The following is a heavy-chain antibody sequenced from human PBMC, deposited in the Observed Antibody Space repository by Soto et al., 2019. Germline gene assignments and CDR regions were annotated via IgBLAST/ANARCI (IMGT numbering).Heavy chain of an antibody. CDR3: ASDTETVTAKPFFYYHAMDG. V-gene: IGHV1-18*01. CDR1: GFTFSNYG. CDR2: VSANNGHT. D-gene: IGHD2-21*02. Sequence: ASVKVSCTASGFTFSNYGLNWVRQAPGQGLEWMGWVSANNGHTNYAQNLQGRVSMTTDTSTSTAYMELRGLRLDDTAVYYWASDTETVTAKPFFYYHAMDGWRPATPVPLS. J-gene: IGHJ6*02.